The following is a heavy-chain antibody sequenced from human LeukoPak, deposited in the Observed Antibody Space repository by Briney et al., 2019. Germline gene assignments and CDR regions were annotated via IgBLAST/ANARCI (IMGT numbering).Heavy chain of an antibody. D-gene: IGHD3-3*01. V-gene: IGHV4-59*01. Sequence: PSETLSLTCTVSGGSISSYYWSWIRQPPGKGLEWIGYIYYSGSTSYNPSLESRVTISVDTSKNQFSLKLSSVTAADTAFYYCARAETIFGVVPADGWFDPWGQGTLVTVSS. CDR1: GGSISSYY. CDR3: ARAETIFGVVPADGWFDP. J-gene: IGHJ5*02. CDR2: IYYSGST.